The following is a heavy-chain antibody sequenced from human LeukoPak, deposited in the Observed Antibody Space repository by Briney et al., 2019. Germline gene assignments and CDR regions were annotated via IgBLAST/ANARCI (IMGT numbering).Heavy chain of an antibody. CDR3: ARDWRSQGKETSGSYFAPLDH. CDR1: GFTFSSYG. CDR2: IRGGGGGT. V-gene: IGHV3-23*01. Sequence: GGSLRLSCAASGFTFSSYGMSWVRQVPGKGLEWVSTIRGGGGGTFYADSVKGRFTISRDNSKKTLYLQMNSLRAEDTAVYYCARDWRSQGKETSGSYFAPLDHWGQGTQVTASS. D-gene: IGHD3-10*01. J-gene: IGHJ4*02.